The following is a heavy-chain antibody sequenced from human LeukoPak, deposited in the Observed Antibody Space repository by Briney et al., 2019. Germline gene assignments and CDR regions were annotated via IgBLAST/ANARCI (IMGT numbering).Heavy chain of an antibody. V-gene: IGHV5-51*01. Sequence: PGESLQISCKGSGYRFSSYWIGGVRQMPGKGLDWMGIIYPGDSDTRYSPSFQGQVTISADKSISTAYLQWSGLKASDTAMYYCARRYYYASGSTSRYFDYWGQGTLVTVSS. CDR3: ARRYYYASGSTSRYFDY. CDR1: GYRFSSYW. D-gene: IGHD3-10*01. CDR2: IYPGDSDT. J-gene: IGHJ4*02.